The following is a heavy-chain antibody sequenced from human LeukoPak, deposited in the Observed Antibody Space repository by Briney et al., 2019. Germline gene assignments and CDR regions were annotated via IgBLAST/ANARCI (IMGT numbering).Heavy chain of an antibody. J-gene: IGHJ4*02. V-gene: IGHV3-15*01. CDR1: GFTFSNAW. D-gene: IGHD6-13*01. CDR3: NRQQLVFDC. Sequence: GGSLRLSCTASGFTFSNAWMSWVRQAPGKGLEWIGHIKSKTDGGTTDYAAPVKGRFTISRDDSRNTLYLQMNSLKAEDTAVYYCNRQQLVFDCWGQGTLVTVSS. CDR2: IKSKTDGGTT.